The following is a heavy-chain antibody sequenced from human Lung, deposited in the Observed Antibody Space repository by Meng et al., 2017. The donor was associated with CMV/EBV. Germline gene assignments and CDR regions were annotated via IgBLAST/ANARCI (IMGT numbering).Heavy chain of an antibody. J-gene: IGHJ5*02. CDR3: SRTLDH. CDR2: INPDGSEK. CDR1: GFTFSTNW. Sequence: GEXLKISCAASGFTFSTNWMDWVRQTPGKGLEWVANINPDGSEKYYVGSVEGRFTISRDNGKNLLSLEMISLRAEDTGVYYCSRTLDHWGQGNRVT. V-gene: IGHV3-7*01.